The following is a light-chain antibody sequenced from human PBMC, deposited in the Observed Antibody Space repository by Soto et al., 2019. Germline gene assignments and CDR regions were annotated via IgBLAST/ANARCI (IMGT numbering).Light chain of an antibody. CDR3: QQNCSSPWT. CDR2: WAS. V-gene: IGKV4-1*01. Sequence: DIVMTQSPDSLAVSLGERATINCRSSQSVLYSSSNKNYLAWYQKKPGQPPKLLIYWASTRETGVPDRFSGSRSGTDFTLTSSSLQADGVAVYSYQQNCSSPWTFGQGTKVDIK. CDR1: QSVLYSSSNKNY. J-gene: IGKJ1*01.